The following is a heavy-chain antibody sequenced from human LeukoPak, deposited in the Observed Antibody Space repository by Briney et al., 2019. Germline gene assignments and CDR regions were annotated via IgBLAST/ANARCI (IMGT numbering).Heavy chain of an antibody. J-gene: IGHJ4*02. CDR1: GYTFSGYY. CDR3: ARVDPKNDY. V-gene: IGHV1-2*02. CDR2: INPDSGAT. Sequence: ASVKVSCKASGYTFSGYYIHWVRQAPGQGLEWMGWINPDSGATNSAQKFQGRVTMTRHTSISTAYMELSSLRSDDTALYYCARVDPKNDYWGQGTLVTVSS.